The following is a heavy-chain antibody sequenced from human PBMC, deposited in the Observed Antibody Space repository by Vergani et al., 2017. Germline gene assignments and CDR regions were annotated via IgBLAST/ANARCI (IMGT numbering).Heavy chain of an antibody. CDR2: ISSSGSTI. J-gene: IGHJ6*02. CDR3: AKDAAPLTGYSFIGFGMDV. D-gene: IGHD5-18*01. V-gene: IGHV3-11*01. Sequence: QVQLVESGGGLVKPGGSLRLSCAASGFTFSDYYMSWIRQAPGKGLEWVSYISSSGSTIYYADSVKGRFTISRDNAKNSLYLQMNSLRAEDTALYYCAKDAAPLTGYSFIGFGMDVWGQGTTVTVSS. CDR1: GFTFSDYY.